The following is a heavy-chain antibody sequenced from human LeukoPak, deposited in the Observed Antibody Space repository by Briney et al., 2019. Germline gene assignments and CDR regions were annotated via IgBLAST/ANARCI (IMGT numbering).Heavy chain of an antibody. V-gene: IGHV1-2*02. D-gene: IGHD5-12*01. CDR1: GYTFNSYG. CDR3: AREGLGYSGYVDYFDY. CDR2: INPNSGGT. Sequence: ASVKVSCKGSGYTFNSYGISWVRQAPGQGLEWMGWINPNSGGTNYAQKFQGRVTMTRDTSISTAYMELSRLRSDDTAVYYCAREGLGYSGYVDYFDYWGQGTLVTVSS. J-gene: IGHJ4*02.